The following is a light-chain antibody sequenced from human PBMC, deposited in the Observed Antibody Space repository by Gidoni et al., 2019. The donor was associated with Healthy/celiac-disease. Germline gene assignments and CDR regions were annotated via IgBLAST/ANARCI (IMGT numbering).Light chain of an antibody. J-gene: IGLJ2*01. CDR2: GTS. V-gene: IGLV1-40*01. CDR3: QSYDSSLIAL. CDR1: SSTIGAGDD. Sequence: QSVLTQPPSVSGAPGQRVTISCTGSSSTIGAGDDVHWYQPRPGTAPKHLPLGTSNRHSAAPDRVSCSKSGTSASLAIPGRQAEDEADYYCQSYDSSLIALFGGGTTLTVL.